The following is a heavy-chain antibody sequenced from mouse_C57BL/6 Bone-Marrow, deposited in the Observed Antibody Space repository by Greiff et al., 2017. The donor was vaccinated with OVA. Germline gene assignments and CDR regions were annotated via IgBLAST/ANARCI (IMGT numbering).Heavy chain of an antibody. CDR3: ARITTVVPFDY. Sequence: DVQLVESGGGLVKPGGSLKLSCAASGFTFSDYGMHWVRQAPEKGLEWVAYISSGSSTIYYAYTVKGRFTISRDNAKNTLFLQMTSLRSEDTAMYYCARITTVVPFDYWGQGTTLTVSS. J-gene: IGHJ2*01. CDR2: ISSGSSTI. D-gene: IGHD1-1*01. CDR1: GFTFSDYG. V-gene: IGHV5-17*01.